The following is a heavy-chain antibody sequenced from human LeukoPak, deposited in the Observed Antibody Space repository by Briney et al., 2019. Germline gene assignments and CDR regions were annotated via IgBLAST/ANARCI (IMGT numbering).Heavy chain of an antibody. CDR1: GGSLSGYY. V-gene: IGHV4-34*01. CDR3: ASPEAYSDSSGYRDY. CDR2: INHSGST. J-gene: IGHJ4*02. D-gene: IGHD3-22*01. Sequence: SETLSLTCAVYGGSLSGYYWSWIRQPPGKGLEWIGEINHSGSTNYNPSLKSRVTISVDTSKNQFSLKLSSVTAADTAVYYCASPEAYSDSSGYRDYWGQGTLVTVSS.